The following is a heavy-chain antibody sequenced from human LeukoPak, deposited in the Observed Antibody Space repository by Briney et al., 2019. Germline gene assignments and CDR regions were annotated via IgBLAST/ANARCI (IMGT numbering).Heavy chain of an antibody. CDR1: GGSFSGYY. V-gene: IGHV4-34*01. J-gene: IGHJ6*03. CDR2: INHSGST. Sequence: SETLSLTCAVYGGSFSGYYWSWIRQPPGKGLEWIGEINHSGSTNYNPSLKSRVTISVDTSKNQFSLKLSSVTAADTAVYYCTRGHGEWIQPWLRNYYYYYMDVWGKGTTVTVSS. CDR3: TRGHGEWIQPWLRNYYYYYMDV. D-gene: IGHD5-18*01.